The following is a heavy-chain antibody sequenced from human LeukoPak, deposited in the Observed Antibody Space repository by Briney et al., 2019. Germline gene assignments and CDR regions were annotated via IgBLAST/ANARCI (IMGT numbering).Heavy chain of an antibody. V-gene: IGHV3-53*01. J-gene: IGHJ6*03. D-gene: IGHD2-2*02. CDR2: IYSGGST. CDR3: ATYCSSTSCYTPNYYYYYYMVV. CDR1: GFTVSSNY. Sequence: GGSLRLSCAASGFTVSSNYMSWVRQAPGKGLEWVSVIYSGGSTYYADSVKGRFTISRDNSKNTLYLQMNSLRAEDTAVYYCATYCSSTSCYTPNYYYYYYMVVWGKGTTVTVSS.